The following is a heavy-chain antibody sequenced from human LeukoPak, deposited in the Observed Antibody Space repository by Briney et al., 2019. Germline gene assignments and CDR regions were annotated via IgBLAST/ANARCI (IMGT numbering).Heavy chain of an antibody. CDR2: VNLQGST. V-gene: IGHV4-4*02. Sequence: SGTLSLTCGVSGGSITNTNYWTWVRQPPGKGLEWIGEVNLQGSTNYNPSLMGRVAIAVDTSENHISLQLTSVTAADTAVYYCAREGGPYLPLDYSGQGTLVTV. CDR1: GGSITNTNY. CDR3: AREGGPYLPLDY. J-gene: IGHJ4*02.